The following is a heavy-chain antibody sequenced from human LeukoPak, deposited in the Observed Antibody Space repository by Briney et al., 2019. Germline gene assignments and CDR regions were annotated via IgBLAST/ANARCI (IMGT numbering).Heavy chain of an antibody. CDR1: GYTLTELS. CDR3: ATGLAALNAFDI. D-gene: IGHD2-15*01. J-gene: IGHJ3*02. V-gene: IGHV1-24*01. Sequence: ASVKVSCKVSGYTLTELSVHWVRQAPGKGLEWMGGFDPEDGETIYAQKFQGRVTMTEDTSTDTAYMELSSLRSEDTAVYYCATGLAALNAFDIWGQGTMVTVSS. CDR2: FDPEDGET.